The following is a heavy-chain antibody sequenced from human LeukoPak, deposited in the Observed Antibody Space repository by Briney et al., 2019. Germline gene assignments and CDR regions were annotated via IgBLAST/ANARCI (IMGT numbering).Heavy chain of an antibody. J-gene: IGHJ4*02. CDR3: ARAVSYYYDSSGYYSYYFDY. D-gene: IGHD3-22*01. V-gene: IGHV1-69*05. CDR1: GGTFSSYA. CDR2: IIPIFGTA. Sequence: ASVKVSCKASGGTFSSYAISWVRQAPGQGLEWMGGIIPIFGTANYAQKFQGRVTITTGESTSTAYMELSSLRSEDTAVYYCARAVSYYYDSSGYYSYYFDYWGQGTLVTVSS.